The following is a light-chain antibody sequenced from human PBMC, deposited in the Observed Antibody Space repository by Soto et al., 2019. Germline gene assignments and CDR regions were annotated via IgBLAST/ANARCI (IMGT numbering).Light chain of an antibody. CDR1: QSVDSY. J-gene: IGKJ1*01. CDR2: GAS. Sequence: EIVVTQSLASLSLSPGERATLSCRASQSVDSYLVWYQQKPGQAPRLLIYGASARATGIPDRFSGGGSGAEYTLTISSLQSEDVAVYCCQQYDKWPRTFGQGTKVDIK. V-gene: IGKV3-15*01. CDR3: QQYDKWPRT.